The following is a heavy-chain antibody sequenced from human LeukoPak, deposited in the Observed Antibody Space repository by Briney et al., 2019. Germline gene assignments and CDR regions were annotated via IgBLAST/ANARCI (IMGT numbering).Heavy chain of an antibody. CDR3: ARALYYDFWSGSPDDAFDI. D-gene: IGHD3-3*01. CDR1: GFTFYDYG. V-gene: IGHV3-20*01. CDR2: INWNGGST. Sequence: GGSLRLSCAASGFTFYDYGMSWVRQAPGKGLEWVSGINWNGGSTGYADSVKGQFTISRDNAKNSLYLQMNSLRAEDTALYHCARALYYDFWSGSPDDAFDIWGQGTMVTVSS. J-gene: IGHJ3*02.